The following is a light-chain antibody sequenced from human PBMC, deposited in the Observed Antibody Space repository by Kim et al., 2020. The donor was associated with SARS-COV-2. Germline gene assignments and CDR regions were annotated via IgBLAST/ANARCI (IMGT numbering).Light chain of an antibody. Sequence: SPGQSITISCTGTSSDVGAHNYVSWYQHHPGKAPKLMIYDVTRRPSGISNRFSGSKSGNTASLTISGLQAEDEADYYCSSYTGSVVFGGGTHLTVL. CDR1: SSDVGAHNY. CDR2: DVT. CDR3: SSYTGSVV. J-gene: IGLJ2*01. V-gene: IGLV2-14*03.